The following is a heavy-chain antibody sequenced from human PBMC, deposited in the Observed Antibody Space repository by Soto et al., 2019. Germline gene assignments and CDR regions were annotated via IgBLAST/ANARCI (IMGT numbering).Heavy chain of an antibody. V-gene: IGHV3-74*01. CDR1: GFTFNTYW. J-gene: IGHJ4*02. CDR3: TSGVYSSRYYFDY. Sequence: EVQLVESGGGLVQPGGSLRLSCVASGFTFNTYWMHWVRQAPGKGLVWVSRIGTDGSNTAYADSVKGRFTISRDNAKNTLYLQMNSLRAEDTAVYYCTSGVYSSRYYFDYWGQGTLITVSS. D-gene: IGHD4-17*01. CDR2: IGTDGSNT.